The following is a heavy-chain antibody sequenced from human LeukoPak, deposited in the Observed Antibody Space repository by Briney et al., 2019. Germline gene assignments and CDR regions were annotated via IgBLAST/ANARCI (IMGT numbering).Heavy chain of an antibody. V-gene: IGHV3-30*18. D-gene: IGHD3-22*01. CDR1: GFTFSSYG. J-gene: IGHJ3*02. CDR2: LLFDGSKE. CDR3: AKEVIHYYDSSHDAFDI. Sequence: GGSLRLSCAASGFTFSSYGIHWVRQAPGKGLEWVAVLLFDGSKEFYADSVKGRYTISRDNSKNIVYLQMNSLRTEDTALYYCAKEVIHYYDSSHDAFDIWGQGTMVTVSS.